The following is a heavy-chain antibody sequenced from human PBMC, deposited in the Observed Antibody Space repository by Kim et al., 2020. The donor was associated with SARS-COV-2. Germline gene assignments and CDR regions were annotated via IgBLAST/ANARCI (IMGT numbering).Heavy chain of an antibody. D-gene: IGHD3-22*01. CDR2: VSSNGGST. CDR1: GFSFSDYA. CDR3: VRARGDDYDASGYYLPYYFDY. Sequence: GGSLRLSCAASGFSFSDYAMHWVRQAPGKGPEYVATVSSNGGSTYYANSVKGRFIISRDNSKSTLYLQMGSLRADDMAVYYCVRARGDDYDASGYYLPYYFDYWSQGTLVTVSS. V-gene: IGHV3-64*01. J-gene: IGHJ4*02.